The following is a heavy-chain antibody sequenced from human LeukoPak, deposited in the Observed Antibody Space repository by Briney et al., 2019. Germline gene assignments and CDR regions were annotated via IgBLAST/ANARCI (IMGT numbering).Heavy chain of an antibody. Sequence: GGSLRLSCTASGFTYSTYWINWVRQSPGKGLVWVALINGDGSTTTHADSVKGRFTISRDNAKNTAYLQMNSLRDEDTAVYYCARDYAGSPDYWGQGTLVTVSA. D-gene: IGHD3-10*01. CDR3: ARDYAGSPDY. CDR1: GFTYSTYW. V-gene: IGHV3-74*03. J-gene: IGHJ4*02. CDR2: INGDGSTT.